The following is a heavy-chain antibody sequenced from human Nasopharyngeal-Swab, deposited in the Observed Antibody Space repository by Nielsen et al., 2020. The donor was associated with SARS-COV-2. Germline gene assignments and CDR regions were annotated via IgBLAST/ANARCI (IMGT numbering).Heavy chain of an antibody. Sequence: GSLRLSCTVSGDSINSNTYYWGWIRQPPGKGLEWIGTIYYSGSTYYNPSLKSRVTISVDTSKNQFSLKLGSVTAADTAVYYCASQRWDYSYGLDVWGQGTTVTVSS. J-gene: IGHJ6*02. V-gene: IGHV4-39*01. CDR2: IYYSGST. CDR1: GDSINSNTYY. D-gene: IGHD5-24*01. CDR3: ASQRWDYSYGLDV.